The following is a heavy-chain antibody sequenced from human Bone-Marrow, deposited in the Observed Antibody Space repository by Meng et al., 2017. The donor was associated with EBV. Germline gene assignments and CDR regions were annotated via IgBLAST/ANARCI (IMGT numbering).Heavy chain of an antibody. Sequence: QVQLVPSGAEVKKRGASVEVSCKASGYTFTSYGISWVRQAPGQGLEWMGWISAYNGNTNYAQKLQGRVTMTTDTSTSTAYMELRSLRSDDTAVYYCARDPGAAAGTLAGDRFDPWGPGTMVTVSS. V-gene: IGHV1-18*01. CDR1: GYTFTSYG. D-gene: IGHD6-13*01. CDR3: ARDPGAAAGTLAGDRFDP. CDR2: ISAYNGNT. J-gene: IGHJ5*02.